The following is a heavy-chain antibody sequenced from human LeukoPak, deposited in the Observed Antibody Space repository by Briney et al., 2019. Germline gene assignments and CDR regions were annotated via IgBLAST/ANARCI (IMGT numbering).Heavy chain of an antibody. Sequence: GGSLRLSCAASGFTFSSCWMSWVRQAPGKGLEWVANIKEDGSQTYYVDSVKGRFTISRDNAKNSLYLQMNSLRAEDAAVYYCARGVEPLAANTLAYWGQGTLVTVSS. CDR1: GFTFSSCW. J-gene: IGHJ4*02. V-gene: IGHV3-7*01. CDR3: ARGVEPLAANTLAY. CDR2: IKEDGSQT. D-gene: IGHD1-14*01.